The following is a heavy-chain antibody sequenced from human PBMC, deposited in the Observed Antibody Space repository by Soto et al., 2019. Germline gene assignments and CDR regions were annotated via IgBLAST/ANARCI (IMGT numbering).Heavy chain of an antibody. CDR3: ARDPGGYFDWLLFDY. Sequence: ASVKVSCKASGYTFTSYAMHWVRQAPGQRLEWMGWLNAGNGNTKYSQKFQGRVTITRDTSASTAYMELSSLRSEDTAVYYCARDPGGYFDWLLFDYWGQGTLVTVSS. V-gene: IGHV1-3*01. CDR2: LNAGNGNT. D-gene: IGHD3-9*01. CDR1: GYTFTSYA. J-gene: IGHJ4*02.